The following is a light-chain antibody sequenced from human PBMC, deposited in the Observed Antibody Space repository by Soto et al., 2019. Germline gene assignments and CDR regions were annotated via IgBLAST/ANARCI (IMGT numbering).Light chain of an antibody. CDR3: QAWDSSTAV. CDR2: QDD. Sequence: SYELTQPPSVSVSPRQTASITCSGDNLGDKFSCWYQQKPGQSPVVVIYQDDKRPSGIPERFSGSNSGDTATLSISETQALDEADYYCQAWDSSTAVFGGGTKLTVL. V-gene: IGLV3-1*01. J-gene: IGLJ2*01. CDR1: NLGDKF.